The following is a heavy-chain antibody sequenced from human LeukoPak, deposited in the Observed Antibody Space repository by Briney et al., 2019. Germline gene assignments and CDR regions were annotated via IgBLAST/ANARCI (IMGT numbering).Heavy chain of an antibody. J-gene: IGHJ4*02. V-gene: IGHV4-34*01. CDR1: GGSSSGYY. CDR2: INHSGST. Sequence: NPSETLSLTCAVYGGSSSGYYWSWIRQPPGKGLEWIGEINHSGSTNYNPSLKSRVTISVDTSKNQFSLKLSSVTAADTAVYYCARGGNIAAAGIRFRYFDYWGQGTLVTVSS. CDR3: ARGGNIAAAGIRFRYFDY. D-gene: IGHD6-13*01.